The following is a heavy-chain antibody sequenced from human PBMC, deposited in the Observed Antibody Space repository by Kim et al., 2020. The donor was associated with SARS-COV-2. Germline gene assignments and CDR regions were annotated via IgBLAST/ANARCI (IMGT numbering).Heavy chain of an antibody. D-gene: IGHD3-10*01. Sequence: SADSVKVRFTISRDNPENTLYLQMNSLRAEDTAVYYCAKRYYFDSGNFDYWGQGTLVTVSS. CDR3: AKRYYFDSGNFDY. J-gene: IGHJ4*02. V-gene: IGHV3-23*01.